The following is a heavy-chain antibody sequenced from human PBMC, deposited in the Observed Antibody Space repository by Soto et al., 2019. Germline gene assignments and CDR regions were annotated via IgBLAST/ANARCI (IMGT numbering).Heavy chain of an antibody. CDR2: ISYDGTKR. V-gene: IGHV3-30-3*01. D-gene: IGHD2-8*01. CDR3: ARDEAVLSEIGHDNSGMDV. J-gene: IGHJ6*02. Sequence: GGSLRLSCAASGFNLSKFDMHWVRQAPGKGLVWVAVISYDGTKRYYPDSVKGRFTISRDSSKNTQYLQMNNLRPEDAAVYYCARDEAVLSEIGHDNSGMDVWGEGTGVTESS. CDR1: GFNLSKFD.